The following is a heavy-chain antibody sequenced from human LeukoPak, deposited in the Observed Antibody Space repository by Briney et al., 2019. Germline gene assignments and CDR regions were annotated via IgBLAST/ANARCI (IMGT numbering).Heavy chain of an antibody. D-gene: IGHD5-18*01. CDR3: ARGSLVTPD. CDR2: IGSSSSII. CDR1: GFTFSSYS. Sequence: PGGSLRLSCAASGFTFSSYSMNWVRQAPGKGLEWVSYIGSSSSIIYYADSVKGRFTISRDNAKNSLYLQMNRLRSEDTAVYYCARGSLVTPDWGQGTLVTVSS. J-gene: IGHJ4*02. V-gene: IGHV3-48*04.